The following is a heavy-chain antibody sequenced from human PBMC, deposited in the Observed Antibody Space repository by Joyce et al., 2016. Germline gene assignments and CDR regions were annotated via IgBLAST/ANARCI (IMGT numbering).Heavy chain of an antibody. CDR2: IHHSGST. CDR1: GGSISNYY. Sequence: QVQLQESGPGLVKPSETLSLTCTVSGGSISNYYWSWIRQPPGKGLEWIGYIHHSGSTNHNPSLKSRVTLSIDTSQRQISLKLTSVIAADTAVYYCARHGMFYYDSSGSYYMSGWFDPWGQGTLVTVSS. V-gene: IGHV4-59*08. CDR3: ARHGMFYYDSSGSYYMSGWFDP. J-gene: IGHJ5*02. D-gene: IGHD3-22*01.